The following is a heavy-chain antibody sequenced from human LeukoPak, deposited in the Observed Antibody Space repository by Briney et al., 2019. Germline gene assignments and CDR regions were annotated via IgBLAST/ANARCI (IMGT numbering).Heavy chain of an antibody. J-gene: IGHJ4*02. CDR3: ARWYYDSSGYRYFDY. CDR2: IDYSGNT. D-gene: IGHD3-22*01. V-gene: IGHV4-59*01. CDR1: GVSISSYY. Sequence: PSETLSLTCTVSGVSISSYYWTWIRQPPGKGLEWIGDIDYSGNTKYNPSLKSRVTISVDTSKNQFSLKLSSVTAADTAVYYCARWYYDSSGYRYFDYWGQGTLVTVSS.